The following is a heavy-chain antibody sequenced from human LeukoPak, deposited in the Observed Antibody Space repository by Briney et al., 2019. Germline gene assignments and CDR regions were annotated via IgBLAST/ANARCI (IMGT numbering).Heavy chain of an antibody. V-gene: IGHV4-34*01. CDR3: ARAPRVYDFGFDP. D-gene: IGHD5/OR15-5a*01. Sequence: PSETLSLTCAVYGASFSGYYWSWIRQPPGKGLEWIGEINHSERTNYNPSLKSRVTISVDTSKNQFSLKLSSVTAADTAVYYCARAPRVYDFGFDPWGQGTLVTVSS. CDR2: INHSERT. CDR1: GASFSGYY. J-gene: IGHJ5*02.